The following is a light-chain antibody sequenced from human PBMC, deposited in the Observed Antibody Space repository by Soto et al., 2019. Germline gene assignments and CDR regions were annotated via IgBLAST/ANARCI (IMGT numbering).Light chain of an antibody. CDR2: GAS. Sequence: IQVTKSPSSVCGSVGDSVTISCRASQGSSTWLAWYQQKPGQAPKLRSYGASSLQSGVPSRFSGRRSGTDCTFACSHRLPDDLAIDYCRQANRVPSSFGQGTRLEIK. V-gene: IGKV1D-12*01. CDR1: QGSSTW. J-gene: IGKJ5*01. CDR3: RQANRVPSS.